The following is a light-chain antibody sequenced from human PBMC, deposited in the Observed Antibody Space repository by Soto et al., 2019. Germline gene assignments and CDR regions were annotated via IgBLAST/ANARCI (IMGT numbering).Light chain of an antibody. CDR1: SSNIGSNY. CDR3: AAWDDSLHVV. Sequence: QLVLTQPPSASETPGQRVTISCSGSSSNIGSNYVYWYQQLPGTAPKLLIYRNNQRPSGVPDRFSGSKSGTSASLAISGLRSEDEADYYCAAWDDSLHVVFGGGTKLTVL. CDR2: RNN. V-gene: IGLV1-47*01. J-gene: IGLJ2*01.